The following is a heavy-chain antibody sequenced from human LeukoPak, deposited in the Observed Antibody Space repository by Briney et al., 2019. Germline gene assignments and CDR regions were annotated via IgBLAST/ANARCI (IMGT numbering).Heavy chain of an antibody. D-gene: IGHD4-17*01. J-gene: IGHJ6*03. CDR3: ARVGDYGHYYCYLDF. Sequence: GVSLSRSCSASGFTFSNYDMHWVRQAPGKGLEWVFVINWNGGSTGYADSVKVRFTISRDNANNSLYLPMNSLRAEDTALYYCARVGDYGHYYCYLDFWGKGTTVTVSS. CDR2: INWNGGST. CDR1: GFTFSNYD. V-gene: IGHV3-20*04.